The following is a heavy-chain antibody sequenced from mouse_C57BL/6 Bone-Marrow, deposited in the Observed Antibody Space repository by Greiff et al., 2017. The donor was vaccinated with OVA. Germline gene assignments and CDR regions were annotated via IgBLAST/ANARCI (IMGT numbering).Heavy chain of an antibody. V-gene: IGHV1-61*01. J-gene: IGHJ4*01. Sequence: QVQLKQPGAELVRPGSSVKLSCKASGYTFTSYWMDWVKQRPGQGLEWIGNIYPSDSETHYNQKFKDKATLTVDKSSSTAYMQLSSLTSEDSAVYYCARKVDSSGYDYAMDYWGQGTSVTVSS. CDR2: IYPSDSET. D-gene: IGHD3-2*02. CDR1: GYTFTSYW. CDR3: ARKVDSSGYDYAMDY.